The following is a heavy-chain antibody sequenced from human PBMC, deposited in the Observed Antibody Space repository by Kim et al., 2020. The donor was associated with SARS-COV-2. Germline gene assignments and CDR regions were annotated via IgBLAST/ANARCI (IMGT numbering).Heavy chain of an antibody. CDR3: AKDTSLRYFDWSPTYGMDV. J-gene: IGHJ6*02. Sequence: AGSLRLSCAASGFTFSTYGMHWVRQAPGKGLEWVAVIWYDGSNKYYADSVKGRFTISRDNSKNTLYLQMNSLRAEDTAVYYCAKDTSLRYFDWSPTYGMDVWGQGTTVTVSS. CDR2: IWYDGSNK. D-gene: IGHD3-9*01. V-gene: IGHV3-33*06. CDR1: GFTFSTYG.